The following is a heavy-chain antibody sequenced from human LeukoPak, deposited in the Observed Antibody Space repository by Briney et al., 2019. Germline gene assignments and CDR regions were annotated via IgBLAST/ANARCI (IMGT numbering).Heavy chain of an antibody. CDR3: ARPSGVGAFDI. Sequence: GSLRLSCAASGFTFSSNWMHWVRQGPGKGLVWVSRINSDGSSTEYADSVKGRFTVSRDNAKNTLYLQMNSLRAEDTAVYYCARPSGVGAFDIWGQGTKVTVSS. CDR1: GFTFSSNW. J-gene: IGHJ3*02. V-gene: IGHV3-74*03. CDR2: INSDGSST.